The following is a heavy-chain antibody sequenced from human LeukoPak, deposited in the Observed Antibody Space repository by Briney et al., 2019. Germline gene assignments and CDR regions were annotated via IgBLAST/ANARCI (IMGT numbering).Heavy chain of an antibody. J-gene: IGHJ4*02. CDR2: INTNTGNP. CDR3: ARWAYDSGGYSQYYFDY. V-gene: IGHV7-4-1*02. CDR1: GYTFTNYA. D-gene: IGHD3-22*01. Sequence: ASVKVSCKASGYTFTNYAMNWVRQAPGQGLEWMGWINTNTGNPTYAQAFTGRFVFSLDTSVSTAYLQISSLKAEDTAVYYCARWAYDSGGYSQYYFDYWGQGTLVTVSS.